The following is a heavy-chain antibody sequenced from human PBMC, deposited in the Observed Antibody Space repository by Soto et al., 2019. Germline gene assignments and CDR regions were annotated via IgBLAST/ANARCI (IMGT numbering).Heavy chain of an antibody. CDR3: AKLESGYDFWSGPNLYYYYGMDV. CDR2: ISGSGGST. Sequence: QPGGSLRLSCAASGFTFSSYAMSWVRQAPGKGLEWVSAISGSGGSTYYADSVKGRFTISRDNSKNTLYLQMNSLRAEDTAVYYCAKLESGYDFWSGPNLYYYYGMDVWGQGTTVTVSS. CDR1: GFTFSSYA. J-gene: IGHJ6*02. V-gene: IGHV3-23*01. D-gene: IGHD3-3*01.